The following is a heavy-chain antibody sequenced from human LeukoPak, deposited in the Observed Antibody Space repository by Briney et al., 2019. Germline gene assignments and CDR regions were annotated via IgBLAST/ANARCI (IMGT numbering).Heavy chain of an antibody. J-gene: IGHJ4*02. CDR2: INPSGGST. D-gene: IGHD6-19*01. V-gene: IGHV1-46*01. Sequence: GASVKVSCKASGYTFTSYYMHWVRQAPGQGLEWMGIINPSGGSTSYAQKFQGRVTMTRDTSTSTVYMELSSLRSEDTAVYYCARTIAVAGNGDYFDYWGQGTLVTVSS. CDR1: GYTFTSYY. CDR3: ARTIAVAGNGDYFDY.